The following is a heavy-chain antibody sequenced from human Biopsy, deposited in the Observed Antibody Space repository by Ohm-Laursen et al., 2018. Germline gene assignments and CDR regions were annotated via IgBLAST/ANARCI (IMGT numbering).Heavy chain of an antibody. CDR3: ARGSNEYGGLYFPH. D-gene: IGHD4-23*01. Sequence: SETLSLTCTVSGGSFTGHYWTWIRQPPGKGLEWIGHISHTGYTSYKSSLKSRVTISLETSRKHFSLRLTSLAAADTAVYYCARGSNEYGGLYFPHWGQGTLVTVSS. CDR1: GGSFTGHY. CDR2: ISHTGYT. J-gene: IGHJ1*01. V-gene: IGHV4-59*11.